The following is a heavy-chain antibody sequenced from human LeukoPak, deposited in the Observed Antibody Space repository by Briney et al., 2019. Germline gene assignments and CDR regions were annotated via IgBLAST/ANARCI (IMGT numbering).Heavy chain of an antibody. V-gene: IGHV3-15*01. D-gene: IGHD6-6*01. CDR1: GFTFSKVW. J-gene: IGHJ6*02. CDR3: AAIRVAARGTSYYYGMDV. Sequence: GGSLRLSCAASGFTFSKVWMSWVRQAPGKGLEWVGRIKSKTDGGTTDYAAPVKGRFTISRDDSQNTLYLQMNSLKTEDTAVYYCAAIRVAARGTSYYYGMDVWGQGTTVTVSS. CDR2: IKSKTDGGTT.